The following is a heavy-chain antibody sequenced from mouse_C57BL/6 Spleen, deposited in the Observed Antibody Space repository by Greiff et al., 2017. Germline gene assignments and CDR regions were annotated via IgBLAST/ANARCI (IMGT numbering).Heavy chain of an antibody. Sequence: EVKLQESGPELVKPGASVKISCKASGYSFTDYNMNWVKQSNGKSLEWIGVINPNYGTTSYNQKFKGKATLTVDQSSSTAYMQLNSLTSEDAAVYYCASEGYGTPMDYWGQGTSVTVSS. CDR2: INPNYGTT. CDR1: GYSFTDYN. CDR3: ASEGYGTPMDY. J-gene: IGHJ4*01. V-gene: IGHV1-39*01. D-gene: IGHD2-10*02.